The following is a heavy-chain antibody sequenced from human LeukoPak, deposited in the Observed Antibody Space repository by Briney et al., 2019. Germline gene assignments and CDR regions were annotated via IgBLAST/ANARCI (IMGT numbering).Heavy chain of an antibody. J-gene: IGHJ4*02. V-gene: IGHV3-21*01. Sequence: GGSLRLSCAASGFTFSSYSMNWVRQAPGKGLEWVSSISSSSSYIYYADSVKGRFTISRDNAKNSLYLQMNSLRAEDTAVYYCASPNYYDSSGYYEWGQGTLVTVSS. CDR3: ASPNYYDSSGYYE. CDR1: GFTFSSYS. D-gene: IGHD3-22*01. CDR2: ISSSSSYI.